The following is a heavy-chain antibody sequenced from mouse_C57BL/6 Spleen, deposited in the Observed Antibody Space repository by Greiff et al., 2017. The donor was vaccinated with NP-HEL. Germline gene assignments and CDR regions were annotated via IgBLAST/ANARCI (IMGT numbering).Heavy chain of an antibody. D-gene: IGHD2-1*01. CDR3: VRGEGNYPYYAMDY. Sequence: GGGLVQPKGSLKLSCAASGFSFNTYAMNWVRQAPGKGLEWVARIRSKSNNYATYYADSVKDRFTISRDDSESMLYLQMNNLKTEDTAMYYCVRGEGNYPYYAMDYWGQGTSVTVSS. V-gene: IGHV10-1*01. J-gene: IGHJ4*01. CDR1: GFSFNTYA. CDR2: IRSKSNNYAT.